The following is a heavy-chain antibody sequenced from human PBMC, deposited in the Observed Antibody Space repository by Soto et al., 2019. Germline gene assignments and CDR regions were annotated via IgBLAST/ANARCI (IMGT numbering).Heavy chain of an antibody. J-gene: IGHJ4*02. V-gene: IGHV3-15*01. CDR3: TTDPYCSGGSCFHFVY. CDR1: GFTQSNPR. Sequence: PWGSLRLSFAASGFTQSNPRIYWLRNAPGKGLEWVGRISSKADGGTTDYAAPVKGRFTISRDDSKNTLYLQMNSLKTEDTAVYYCTTDPYCSGGSCFHFVYWGQGT. D-gene: IGHD2-15*01. CDR2: ISSKADGGTT.